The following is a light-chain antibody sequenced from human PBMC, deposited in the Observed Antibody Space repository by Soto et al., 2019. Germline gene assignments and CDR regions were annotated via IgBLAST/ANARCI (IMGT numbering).Light chain of an antibody. CDR2: GAS. CDR1: QSFNNNL. J-gene: IGKJ4*01. V-gene: IGKV3-20*01. CDR3: LHYDTYPLT. Sequence: DIELTQSPGTLSLSPGDRATLSCRASQSFNNNLLAWYQKKPGQAPRLLIYGASSRSIGIPYRFSGSGSGTDFTITISRLDPEDFAVYYCLHYDTYPLTFGGGTKVEIK.